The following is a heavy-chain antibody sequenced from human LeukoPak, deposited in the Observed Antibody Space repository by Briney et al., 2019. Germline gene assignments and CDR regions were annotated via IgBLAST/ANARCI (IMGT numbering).Heavy chain of an antibody. CDR1: GFTFSNYA. CDR2: ISYDETNK. J-gene: IGHJ2*01. CDR3: AKNNDYGGSYWYFDL. D-gene: IGHD4-23*01. V-gene: IGHV3-30*04. Sequence: GGSLRLSCAASGFTFSNYAMHWVRQAPGKGLEWVAVISYDETNKYYEDSVKGRFTISRDSSKNTLYLQMSSLRDEDTAVYYCAKNNDYGGSYWYFDLWGRGTLVTVSS.